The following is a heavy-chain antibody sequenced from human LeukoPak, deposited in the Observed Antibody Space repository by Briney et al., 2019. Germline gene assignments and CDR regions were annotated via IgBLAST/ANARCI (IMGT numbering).Heavy chain of an antibody. V-gene: IGHV4-38-2*01. CDR3: ARTPQYDYVWGSYRYGAFDI. CDR2: IYHSGST. Sequence: TSETLSLTCAVSGYSISSGYYWGWIRQPPGKGLEWIGSIYHSGSTYYNPSLKSRVTISVNTSKNQFSLKLSSVTAADTAVYYCARTPQYDYVWGSYRYGAFDIWGQGTMVTVSS. J-gene: IGHJ3*02. CDR1: GYSISSGYY. D-gene: IGHD3-16*02.